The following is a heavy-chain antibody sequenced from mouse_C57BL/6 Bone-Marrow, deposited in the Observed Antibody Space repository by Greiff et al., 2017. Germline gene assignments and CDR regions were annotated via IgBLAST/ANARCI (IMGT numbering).Heavy chain of an antibody. J-gene: IGHJ2*01. D-gene: IGHD4-1*02. CDR2: IDPETGGT. V-gene: IGHV1-15*01. CDR3: TSTGTTRVYFDY. CDR1: GYTFTDYE. Sequence: QVQLQQSGAELVRPGASVTLSCKASGYTFTDYEMHWVKQTPVHGLEWIGAIDPETGGTAYNQKFKGKAILTADKSSSTAYMELRSLTSEDSAVYYCTSTGTTRVYFDYWGQGTTLTVSS.